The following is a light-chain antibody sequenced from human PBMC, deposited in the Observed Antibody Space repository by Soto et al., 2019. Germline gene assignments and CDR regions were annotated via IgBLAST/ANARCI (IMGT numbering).Light chain of an antibody. CDR2: EVS. CDR3: RSYTRSSTLVV. V-gene: IGLV2-14*01. Sequence: QSALTQPASVSGSPGQSITISCTGTSSDVGGYNYVSWYQQHPGKAPKLMIYEVSNRPSGVSNRFSGSKSGNTASLTISGLQAEDEAAYYCRSYTRSSTLVVFGGGTKLTVL. J-gene: IGLJ2*01. CDR1: SSDVGGYNY.